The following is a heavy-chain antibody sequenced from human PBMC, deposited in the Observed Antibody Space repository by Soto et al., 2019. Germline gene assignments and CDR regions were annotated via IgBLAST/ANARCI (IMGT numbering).Heavy chain of an antibody. Sequence: QVQLVQSGAEVKKPGSSVKVSCKTSGVSFNNNGIGWVRQAPGHGLEWMGVVSPPFRTSNYALKFQGRSSITADASTGTVNMELSSLTSEDTAQYYCARVLYYGSGIYSPYGMDVWGHGTTVTVSS. V-gene: IGHV1-69*01. J-gene: IGHJ6*02. CDR1: GVSFNNNG. D-gene: IGHD3-10*01. CDR3: ARVLYYGSGIYSPYGMDV. CDR2: VSPPFRTS.